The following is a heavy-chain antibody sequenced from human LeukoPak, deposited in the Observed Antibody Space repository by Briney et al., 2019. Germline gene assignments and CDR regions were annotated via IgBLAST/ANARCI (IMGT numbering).Heavy chain of an antibody. CDR3: ARARSGSYGGFDY. J-gene: IGHJ4*02. Sequence: KPSETLSLTCTVSGGSISSGSYYWSWIRQPAGKGLEWIGRIYTSGSTNYNPSLKSRVTISVDKSKNQFSLKLSSVTAADTAVYYCARARSGSYGGFDYWGQGTLVTVSS. CDR1: GGSISSGSYY. D-gene: IGHD1-26*01. CDR2: IYTSGST. V-gene: IGHV4-61*02.